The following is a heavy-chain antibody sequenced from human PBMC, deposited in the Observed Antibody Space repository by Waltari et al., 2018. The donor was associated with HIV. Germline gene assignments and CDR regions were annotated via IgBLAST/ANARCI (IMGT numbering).Heavy chain of an antibody. J-gene: IGHJ3*02. V-gene: IGHV3-15*01. CDR1: GFACADAW. CDR2: IKSKSDGGTT. D-gene: IGHD3-16*01. CDR3: TDPLLRHGFHI. Sequence: VQLVAYVGGLVNRGRSLRLPCVASGFACADAWKNWVRQAPGKGLEWVGRIKSKSDGGTTDYAAAVKGRFTISRDDSKKTVYLQMDSLKSEDTAVYYCTDPLLRHGFHIWGKGTMVTVSS.